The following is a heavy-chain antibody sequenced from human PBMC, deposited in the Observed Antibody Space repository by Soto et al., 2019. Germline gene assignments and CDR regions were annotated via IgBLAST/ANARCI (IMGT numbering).Heavy chain of an antibody. CDR1: GFTVTNSY. V-gene: IGHV3-53*01. D-gene: IGHD1-1*01. J-gene: IGHJ4*02. CDR3: ARSGFERLYFDQ. Sequence: EVQLVESGGDLIQPGGSLRLSCAASGFTVTNSYMAWVRQAPGKGLEWVSVVYTSGRTYHADAVKGRFTVSRDISTNMFFLQMNKLSAEDMATYYWARSGFERLYFDQWGRGTLVTVSS. CDR2: VYTSGRT.